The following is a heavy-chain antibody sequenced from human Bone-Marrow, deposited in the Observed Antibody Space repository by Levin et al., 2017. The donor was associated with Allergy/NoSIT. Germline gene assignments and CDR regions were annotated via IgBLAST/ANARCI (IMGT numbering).Heavy chain of an antibody. V-gene: IGHV4-39*07. CDR2: IYYSGST. Sequence: SQTLSLTCTVSGGSISSSSYYWGWIRQPPGKGLEWIGSIYYSGSTYYNPSLKSRVTISVDTSKNQFSLKLSSVTAADTAVYYCARDRVCSGGSCYSGFARVDYFDYWGQGTLVTVSS. J-gene: IGHJ4*02. CDR1: GGSISSSSYY. D-gene: IGHD2-15*01. CDR3: ARDRVCSGGSCYSGFARVDYFDY.